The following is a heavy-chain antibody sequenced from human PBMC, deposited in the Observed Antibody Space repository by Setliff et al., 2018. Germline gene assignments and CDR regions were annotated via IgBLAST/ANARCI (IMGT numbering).Heavy chain of an antibody. CDR3: ARDGGEY. D-gene: IGHD3-16*01. CDR2: IKQDGSEK. CDR1: GFTFSNYG. Sequence: PGGSLRLSCVASGFTFSNYGMHWVRQAPGKGLEWVANIKQDGSEKYYVDSVKGRFTISRDNVKNSLYLQMNSLRAEDTAVYYCARDGGEYWGQGTLVTVSS. J-gene: IGHJ4*02. V-gene: IGHV3-7*01.